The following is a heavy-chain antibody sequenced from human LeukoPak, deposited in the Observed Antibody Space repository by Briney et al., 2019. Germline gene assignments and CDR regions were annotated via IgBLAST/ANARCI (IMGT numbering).Heavy chain of an antibody. CDR3: ARESGGGVLGYFDL. D-gene: IGHD3-10*01. J-gene: IGHJ2*01. V-gene: IGHV3-72*01. CDR2: TRNKANSYTT. Sequence: SGGSLRLSCAASGFTFSDHCMDWVRQAPGKGVEWVGRTRNKANSYTTEYAASVKGRFTISRDDSKKSLYLQMNSLKTEGTAVYYCARESGGGVLGYFDLWGRGTLVSVSS. CDR1: GFTFSDHC.